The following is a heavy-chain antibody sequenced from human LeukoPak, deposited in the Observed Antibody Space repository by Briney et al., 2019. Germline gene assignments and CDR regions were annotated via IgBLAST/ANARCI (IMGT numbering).Heavy chain of an antibody. Sequence: SETLSLTCTVSGGSISSSSYYWGWIRQPPGKGLEWIGYIYHSGSTYYNPSLKSRVTISVDRSKNQFSLKLSSVTAADTAVYYCASMGIAVAGIDYWGQGTLVTVSS. J-gene: IGHJ4*02. CDR2: IYHSGST. V-gene: IGHV4-39*07. CDR3: ASMGIAVAGIDY. D-gene: IGHD6-19*01. CDR1: GGSISSSSYY.